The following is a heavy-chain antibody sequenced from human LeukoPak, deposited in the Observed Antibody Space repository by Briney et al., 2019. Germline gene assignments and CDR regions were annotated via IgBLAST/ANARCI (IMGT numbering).Heavy chain of an antibody. CDR3: ARDRLQLQS. V-gene: IGHV4-34*01. D-gene: IGHD1-1*01. CDR2: INQTGST. J-gene: IGHJ5*02. Sequence: SETLSLTCDVYRASFSGYSWSWIRQAPGKGLEWIGEINQTGSTEYNPSLKSRVTISVDTSKNQFSLKLSSVTAADTAVYYCARDRLQLQSWGQGTLVTVSS. CDR1: RASFSGYS.